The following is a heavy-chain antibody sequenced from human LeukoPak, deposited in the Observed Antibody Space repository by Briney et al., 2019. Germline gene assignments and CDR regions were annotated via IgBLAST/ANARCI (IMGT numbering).Heavy chain of an antibody. J-gene: IGHJ5*02. CDR3: ARDNNDYVWGSYRYGFDP. Sequence: ASVKVSCKASGYTFTSYYMHWVRQAPGQGLEWMGGIIPFFGRADYAQKFQGRVTITADKSTSTAYMDLTSLKSEDTAVYYCARDNNDYVWGSYRYGFDPWGQGTLVTVSS. V-gene: IGHV1-69*06. D-gene: IGHD3-16*02. CDR1: GYTFTSYY. CDR2: IIPFFGRA.